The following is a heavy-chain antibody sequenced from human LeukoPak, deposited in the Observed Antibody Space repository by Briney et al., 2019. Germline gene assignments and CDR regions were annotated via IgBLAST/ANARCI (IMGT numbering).Heavy chain of an antibody. CDR3: ARHGGITIFGVAQTGGAFDI. CDR2: ITPIFGKT. J-gene: IGHJ3*02. Sequence: SVKVSCKASGGTFSSYTISWVRQAPGQGLEWMGGITPIFGKTNYAQKFQGRLTITTDESTSTAYMELRSLRFEDTAVYYCARHGGITIFGVAQTGGAFDIWGQGTVVTVSS. CDR1: GGTFSSYT. D-gene: IGHD3-3*01. V-gene: IGHV1-69*05.